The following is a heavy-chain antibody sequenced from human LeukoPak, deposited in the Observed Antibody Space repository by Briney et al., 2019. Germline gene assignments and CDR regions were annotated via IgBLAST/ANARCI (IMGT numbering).Heavy chain of an antibody. J-gene: IGHJ4*02. CDR3: AGCERAHFDC. CDR2: INHSGST. Sequence: SETLSQTLPGNGWSYLHYHWHALRQPPGKGLEWIGEINHSGSTNYNPSLNSRVTISVDTSKNQFSLKLSSVTAADTAVYYCAGCERAHFDCWGQGTLVTVSS. V-gene: IGHV4-34*01. CDR1: GWSYLHYH.